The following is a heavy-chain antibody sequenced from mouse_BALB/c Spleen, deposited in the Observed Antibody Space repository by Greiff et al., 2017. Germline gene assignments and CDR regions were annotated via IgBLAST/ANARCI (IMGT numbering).Heavy chain of an antibody. CDR1: GFTFSSYT. D-gene: IGHD1-1*01. CDR3: AREGTTGAYWYFDV. Sequence: DVKLVESGGGLVQPGGSLKLSCAASGFTFSSYTMSWVRQTPEKRLEWVAYISNGGGSTYYPDTVKGRFTISRDNAKNTLYLQMSSLKSEDTAMYYCAREGTTGAYWYFDVWGAGTTVTVSS. CDR2: ISNGGGST. V-gene: IGHV5-12-2*01. J-gene: IGHJ1*01.